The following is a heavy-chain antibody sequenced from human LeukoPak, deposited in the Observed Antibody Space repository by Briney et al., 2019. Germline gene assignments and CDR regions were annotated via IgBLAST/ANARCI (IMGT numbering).Heavy chain of an antibody. CDR2: ISSSSSYT. J-gene: IGHJ4*02. V-gene: IGHV3-11*06. D-gene: IGHD6-13*01. CDR3: ARIGAGSSRDY. Sequence: PGGSLRLSCAASGFTFSDYYMSWIRQAPGKGLEWVSYISSSSSYTNYADSVKGRFTISRDNAKNSLYLQMNSLRAEDTAVYYCARIGAGSSRDYWGQGTLVTVSS. CDR1: GFTFSDYY.